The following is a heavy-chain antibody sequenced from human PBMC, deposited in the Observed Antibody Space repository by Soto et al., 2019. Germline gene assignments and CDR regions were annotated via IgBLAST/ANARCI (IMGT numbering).Heavy chain of an antibody. CDR3: VRQGNDYLHGLVDV. D-gene: IGHD1-1*01. J-gene: IGHJ6*02. Sequence: QVQLQQSGPRLVKPSETLSLTCTVSSGPDRSHNWGWIRQPRGRGLEWVGYVYYYGDTADNPSLRSRVTISAETSTNDISLTLGSVTAADTAVYYCVRQGNDYLHGLVDVWGQATTVSVSS. V-gene: IGHV4-59*08. CDR1: SGPDRSHN. CDR2: VYYYGDT.